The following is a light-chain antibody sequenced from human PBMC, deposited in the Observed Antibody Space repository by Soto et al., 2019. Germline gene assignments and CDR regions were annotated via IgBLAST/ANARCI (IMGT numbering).Light chain of an antibody. CDR3: EQLRMYPST. V-gene: IGKV1-9*01. CDR1: QDIAIY. CDR2: AAS. J-gene: IGKJ4*01. Sequence: IQLNQSPSSLSASVGDRVTITCGPSQDIAIYLAWYQQKPGEAPKLLLYAASTLYGGVPSRFSGSGSGTDFALTITSLQAEDFATYYCEQLRMYPSTFGGGTKVDIK.